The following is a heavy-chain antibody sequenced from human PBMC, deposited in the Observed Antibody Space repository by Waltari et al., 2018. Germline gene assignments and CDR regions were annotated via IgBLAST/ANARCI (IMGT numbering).Heavy chain of an antibody. CDR1: GYTFTSYG. Sequence: QVQLVQSGAEVKKPGASVKVSCTASGYTFTSYGISWVRQAPGRGLEWMGWISAYNGNTNYAQKLQGRVTMTTDTSTSTAYMELRSLRSDDTAVYYCARDFLNGDYGDYDYYGMDVWGQGTTVTVSS. J-gene: IGHJ6*02. D-gene: IGHD4-17*01. CDR2: ISAYNGNT. CDR3: ARDFLNGDYGDYDYYGMDV. V-gene: IGHV1-18*01.